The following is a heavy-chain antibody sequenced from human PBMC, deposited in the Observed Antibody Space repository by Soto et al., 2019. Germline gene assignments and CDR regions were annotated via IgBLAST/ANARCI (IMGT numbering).Heavy chain of an antibody. CDR2: VNPILSMS. CDR3: ASSYGSGYRAFDY. Sequence: QVQLVQSGAEVKRPGSSVKVSCKASGDTFNFYSINWVRQAPGVGLEWVGRVNPILSMSNYAQRFQGRVTMTADKSTSTAYMELRSLRSEDTAIYYCASSYGSGYRAFDYWGQGALVNVS. CDR1: GDTFNFYS. D-gene: IGHD3-10*01. V-gene: IGHV1-69*02. J-gene: IGHJ4*02.